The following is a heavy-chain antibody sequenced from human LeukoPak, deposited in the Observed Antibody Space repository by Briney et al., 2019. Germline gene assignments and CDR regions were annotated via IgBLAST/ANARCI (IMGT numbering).Heavy chain of an antibody. Sequence: PGGSLRLSCAASGFTFSSYGVHWVRQAPGKGLEWVAVISYDGSNKYYADSVKGRFTISRDNSKNTLYLQMNSLRAEDTAVYYCAKDFTAPYCSSTSCYGGTFDYWGQGTLVTVSS. CDR3: AKDFTAPYCSSTSCYGGTFDY. CDR1: GFTFSSYG. J-gene: IGHJ4*02. D-gene: IGHD2-2*01. V-gene: IGHV3-30*18. CDR2: ISYDGSNK.